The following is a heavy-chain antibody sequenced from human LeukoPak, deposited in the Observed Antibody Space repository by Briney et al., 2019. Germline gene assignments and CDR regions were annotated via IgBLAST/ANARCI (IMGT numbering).Heavy chain of an antibody. Sequence: GGSLRLSCAASGFTFSSYWMHWVRQAPGKRLVWVSRINSDGSSTSYADSVEGRFTISRDNAKNTLYLQMNSLRAEDTAVYYCASQGSSGRRYSWGQGTLVTVSS. CDR1: GFTFSSYW. CDR2: INSDGSST. J-gene: IGHJ4*02. V-gene: IGHV3-74*01. CDR3: ASQGSSGRRYS. D-gene: IGHD1-26*01.